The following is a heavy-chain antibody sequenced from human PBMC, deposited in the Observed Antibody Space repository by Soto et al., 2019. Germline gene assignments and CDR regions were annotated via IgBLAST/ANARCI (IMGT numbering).Heavy chain of an antibody. CDR1: GGSISCHY. D-gene: IGHD6-19*01. V-gene: IGHV4-59*11. CDR3: GRVGSSGCYPDY. J-gene: IGHJ4*02. Sequence: TLSLTCSAAGGSISCHYWTWIRQSPGKGLEWIGYIFYSGSTNYNPSLKSRVTISVDTSKNQFSLKMSSVTAADTAVYYCGRVGSSGCYPDYWGRGTLVTVS. CDR2: IFYSGST.